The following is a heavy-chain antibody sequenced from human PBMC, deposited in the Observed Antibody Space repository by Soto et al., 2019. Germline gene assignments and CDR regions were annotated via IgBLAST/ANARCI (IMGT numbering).Heavy chain of an antibody. J-gene: IGHJ3*02. CDR1: GFTFSSYA. CDR2: ISSSSSYI. CDR3: AKGPDEIAFDI. Sequence: GGSLRLSCAASGFTFSSYAMHWVRQAPGKGLEWVSSISSSSSYIYYADSVKGRFTISRDNAKNSLYLQMNSLRAEDTAVYYCAKGPDEIAFDIWGQGTMVTVSS. V-gene: IGHV3-21*01.